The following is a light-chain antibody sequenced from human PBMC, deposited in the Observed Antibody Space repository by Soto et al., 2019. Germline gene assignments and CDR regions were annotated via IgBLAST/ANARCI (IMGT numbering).Light chain of an antibody. Sequence: QSVLTQPHSVSAAPGQKVTISCSGGSSNIGNNYVSWYQHLPGTAPKLLIYDSNQRFSGIPDRFSGSRSGTSATLGITGLQTGDEADYYCGAWDTSLSAVVFGGGTKLTVL. J-gene: IGLJ2*01. CDR2: DSN. CDR3: GAWDTSLSAVV. CDR1: SSNIGNNY. V-gene: IGLV1-51*01.